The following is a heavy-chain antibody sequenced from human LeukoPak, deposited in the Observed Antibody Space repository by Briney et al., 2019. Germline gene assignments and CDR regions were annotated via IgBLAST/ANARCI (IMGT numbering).Heavy chain of an antibody. J-gene: IGHJ6*02. CDR1: GYTFTSYG. V-gene: IGHV1-18*01. CDR2: ISAYNGNT. Sequence: ASVKVSCKASGYTFTSYGISWVRQAPGQGLEWMGWISAYNGNTNYAQKLQGRVTMTTDTSTSTAYMELRSLRSDDTAVYYCARVGSLIMAVAGFTYYYYGMDVWGQGTTVTVSS. D-gene: IGHD6-19*01. CDR3: ARVGSLIMAVAGFTYYYYGMDV.